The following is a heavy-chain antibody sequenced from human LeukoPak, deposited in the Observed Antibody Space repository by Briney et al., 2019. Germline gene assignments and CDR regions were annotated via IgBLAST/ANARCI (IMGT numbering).Heavy chain of an antibody. J-gene: IGHJ5*02. V-gene: IGHV4-30-2*01. CDR2: IYHSGST. CDR1: GGSISSGGYY. Sequence: ASETLSLTCTVSGGSISSGGYYWSWIRQPPGKGLEWIGYIYHSGSTYYNPSLKSRVTISVDRSKNQFSLKLSSVTAADTAVYYCARGASYSSSPGPWGQGTLVTVSS. D-gene: IGHD6-6*01. CDR3: ARGASYSSSPGP.